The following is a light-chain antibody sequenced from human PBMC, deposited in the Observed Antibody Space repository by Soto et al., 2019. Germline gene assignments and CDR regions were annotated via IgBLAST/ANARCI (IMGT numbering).Light chain of an antibody. CDR3: QQYNNWLRT. J-gene: IGKJ1*01. V-gene: IGKV3-15*01. CDR2: GAS. Sequence: EIVMTQSPATLSVSPGERATLSCRASQSVSSNLAWYQQKPGQAPRLLIYGASPRATGIPARFSGSGSGTEFTLTISSLQSEDFAVYYCQQYNNWLRTFGQGTKVEIK. CDR1: QSVSSN.